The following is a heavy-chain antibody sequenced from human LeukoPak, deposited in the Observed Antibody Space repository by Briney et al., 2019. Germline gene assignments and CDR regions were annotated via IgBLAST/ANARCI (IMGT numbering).Heavy chain of an antibody. Sequence: GGSLRLSCAASGFTFSNAWMSWVRQAPGKGLEWVGRIKSKTDGGSTDYAAPVKGRFTISRDDSKNTLYLQMNSLKTEDTAVYYCRYYDSSGYYYVPFDYWGQGTLVTVSS. J-gene: IGHJ4*02. CDR3: RYYDSSGYYYVPFDY. CDR1: GFTFSNAW. CDR2: IKSKTDGGST. D-gene: IGHD3-22*01. V-gene: IGHV3-15*01.